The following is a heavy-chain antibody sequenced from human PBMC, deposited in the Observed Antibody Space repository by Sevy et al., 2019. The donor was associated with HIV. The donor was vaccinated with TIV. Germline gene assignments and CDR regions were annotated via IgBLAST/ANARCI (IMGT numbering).Heavy chain of an antibody. D-gene: IGHD3-22*01. CDR1: GFTFSNYA. Sequence: GGSLRLSCTAYGFTFSNYAMYWVRQAPGKGLEWVAVKSSDGNNKDYADSVKGRFTISRDNSKNTLYLQMNSLRAEDTAVYYCASHYYDSTGYYYPLDYWGQGTLVTVSS. V-gene: IGHV3-30*04. J-gene: IGHJ4*02. CDR2: KSSDGNNK. CDR3: ASHYYDSTGYYYPLDY.